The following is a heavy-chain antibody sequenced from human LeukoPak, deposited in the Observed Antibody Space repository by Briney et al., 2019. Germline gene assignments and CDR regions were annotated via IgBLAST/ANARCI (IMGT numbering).Heavy chain of an antibody. V-gene: IGHV3-21*01. Sequence: GGSLRLSCAASGFTFSSYSMNWVRQAPGKGLEWVSSISSSSSYTYYADSVKGRFTISRDNAKNSLYLQMNSLRAEDTAVYYCARDNGGPVDYWGQGTLVTVSS. CDR1: GFTFSSYS. CDR2: ISSSSSYT. J-gene: IGHJ4*02. CDR3: ARDNGGPVDY. D-gene: IGHD4-23*01.